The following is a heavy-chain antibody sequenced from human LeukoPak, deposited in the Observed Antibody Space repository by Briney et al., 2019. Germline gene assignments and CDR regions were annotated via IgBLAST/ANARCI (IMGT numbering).Heavy chain of an antibody. Sequence: SVKVSCKASGGTFSSYAISWVRQAPGQGLEWMGGIIPIFGTANYAQKFQGRVTINTDESTSTAYMELSSLRSEDTAVYYCARDLTTVTANWFDPWGQGTLVTVSS. D-gene: IGHD4-17*01. V-gene: IGHV1-69*05. CDR1: GGTFSSYA. J-gene: IGHJ5*02. CDR3: ARDLTTVTANWFDP. CDR2: IIPIFGTA.